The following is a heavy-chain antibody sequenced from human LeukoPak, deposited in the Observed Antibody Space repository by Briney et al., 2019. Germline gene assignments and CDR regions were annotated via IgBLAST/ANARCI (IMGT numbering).Heavy chain of an antibody. CDR2: IYPGDSDT. V-gene: IGHV5-51*01. Sequence: LGESLKISCKGSGYSFTNYWIGWVRQMPGKGLEWMGIIYPGDSDTRYSPSFQGQVTISADKSISTAYLQWSSLKASDTAMYYCARHLYCGGDCPRGDYGMDVWGQGTTVTVSS. CDR1: GYSFTNYW. CDR3: ARHLYCGGDCPRGDYGMDV. D-gene: IGHD2-21*02. J-gene: IGHJ6*02.